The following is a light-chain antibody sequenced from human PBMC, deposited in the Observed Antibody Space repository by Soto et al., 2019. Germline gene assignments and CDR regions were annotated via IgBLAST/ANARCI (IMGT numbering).Light chain of an antibody. CDR1: QRISNYY. Sequence: EIVLTQSPDTLSLSSGERATLSCRASQRISNYYLAWYHQKPGQAPRLLIYGASSRATGVPDRFSGSGSGTDFTLTISRLEPVDFAVYYCQQYGSSPLTFGGGTKVEIK. J-gene: IGKJ4*01. CDR2: GAS. CDR3: QQYGSSPLT. V-gene: IGKV3-20*01.